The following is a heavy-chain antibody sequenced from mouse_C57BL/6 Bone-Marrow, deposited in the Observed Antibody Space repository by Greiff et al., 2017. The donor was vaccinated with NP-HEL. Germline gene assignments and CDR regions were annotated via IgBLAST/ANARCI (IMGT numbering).Heavy chain of an antibody. J-gene: IGHJ3*01. CDR2: IYPGSGST. Sequence: QVQLQQSGAELVKPGASVKMSCKASGYTFTSYWITWVKQRPGQGLEWIGDIYPGSGSTNYNEKFKGKATLTADKSSSTAYMELRSLTSEDSAVYFCARDGAYWGQGALVTVSA. CDR1: GYTFTSYW. CDR3: ARDGAY. V-gene: IGHV1-55*01.